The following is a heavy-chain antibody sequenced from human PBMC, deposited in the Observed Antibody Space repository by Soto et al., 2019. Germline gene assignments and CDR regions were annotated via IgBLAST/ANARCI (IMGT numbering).Heavy chain of an antibody. CDR1: GYTFTGYY. CDR2: IIPIFGTA. D-gene: IGHD2-21*02. J-gene: IGHJ1*01. V-gene: IGHV1-69*13. Sequence: ASVKVSCKASGYTFTGYYMHWVRQAPGQGLEWMGGIIPIFGTANYAQKFQGRVTITADESTSTAYMELSSLRSEDTAVYYCASPKEGVTLYFQHWGQGTLVTVSS. CDR3: ASPKEGVTLYFQH.